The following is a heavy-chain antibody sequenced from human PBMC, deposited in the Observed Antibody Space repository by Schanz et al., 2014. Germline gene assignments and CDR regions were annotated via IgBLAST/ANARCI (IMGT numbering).Heavy chain of an antibody. V-gene: IGHV3-48*01. CDR1: GFTFSASA. CDR3: ARDYESDLYPPRHDAFDV. Sequence: EAQLLESGGGLVQPGGSLKLSCAASGFTFSASAMHWVRQAPGKGLEWVSYISGSSSTKYYADSVKGRFTISRDNGKKSLYLQMNSLRAEDPAVYFCARDYESDLYPPRHDAFDVWGQGTVVTVSS. J-gene: IGHJ3*01. D-gene: IGHD3-22*01. CDR2: ISGSSSTK.